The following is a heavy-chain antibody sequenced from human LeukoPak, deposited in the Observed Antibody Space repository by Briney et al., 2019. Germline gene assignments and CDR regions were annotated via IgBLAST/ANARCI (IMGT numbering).Heavy chain of an antibody. CDR1: GFIFTSSA. CDR3: AKGRGSGWFAEYFHH. V-gene: IGHV3-23*01. Sequence: GGSLRLSCAASGFIFTSSAMSWVRQAPGKGLEWVSAITSRGGSTYYADSVKGRFTISRDSSKNTLYLRMNSLRAEDTALYYCAKGRGSGWFAEYFHHWGQGTLVTVSS. CDR2: ITSRGGST. D-gene: IGHD6-19*01. J-gene: IGHJ1*01.